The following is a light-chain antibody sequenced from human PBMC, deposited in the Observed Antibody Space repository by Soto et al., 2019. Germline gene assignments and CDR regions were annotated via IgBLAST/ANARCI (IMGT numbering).Light chain of an antibody. V-gene: IGKV1-5*01. Sequence: DIQMTQSPSSLSASVGDRVTITCRASQGINHWLAWYQQKPGKAPKFLIYDASTLRNGVPSRFSGRGSGTEFTLTISRLQPDDFATYYCQQYDSHPYTFGQGTKVEI. CDR2: DAS. CDR3: QQYDSHPYT. CDR1: QGINHW. J-gene: IGKJ2*01.